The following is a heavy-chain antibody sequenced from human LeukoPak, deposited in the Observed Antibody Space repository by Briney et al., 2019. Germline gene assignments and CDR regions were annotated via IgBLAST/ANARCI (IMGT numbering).Heavy chain of an antibody. CDR2: IFYAGST. J-gene: IGHJ4*02. Sequence: SETLSLTCTVSSGSISSYYWNWIRQPPGKGLEWIGYIFYAGSTYYNPSLKSRVTMSVDTSKNQFSLRLSSVTAVDTAVYYCARIGPILGAAWVDYWGQGTLVSVSS. CDR1: SGSISSYY. D-gene: IGHD3-3*02. CDR3: ARIGPILGAAWVDY. V-gene: IGHV4-59*12.